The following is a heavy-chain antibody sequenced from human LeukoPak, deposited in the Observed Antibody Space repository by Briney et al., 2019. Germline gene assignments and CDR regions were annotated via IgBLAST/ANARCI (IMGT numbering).Heavy chain of an antibody. CDR3: ARMRGRVEHYDILTGCWLSYGMDV. D-gene: IGHD3-9*01. V-gene: IGHV4-31*03. CDR1: GGSISSGGYY. Sequence: PSETLSLTCTVSGGSISSGGYYWSWIRQHPGKGLEWIGYIYYSGSTYYNPSLKSRVTISVDTSKNQFSLKLSSVTAADTAVYYCARMRGRVEHYDILTGCWLSYGMDVWGQGTTVTVSS. J-gene: IGHJ6*02. CDR2: IYYSGST.